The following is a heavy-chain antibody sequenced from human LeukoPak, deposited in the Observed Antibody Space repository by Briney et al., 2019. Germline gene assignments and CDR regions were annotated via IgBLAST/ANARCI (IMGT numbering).Heavy chain of an antibody. Sequence: SETLSLTCTVSGGTISNYYWSWIRQAAGKGLEWIGRIYTSGSTNYNPSLKSRVTMSVDTSKNQFSLKLSSVTAAETAVYYCARERRSRSYSREIDYWGQGTLVTVSS. D-gene: IGHD1-26*01. J-gene: IGHJ4*02. CDR1: GGTISNYY. CDR3: ARERRSRSYSREIDY. V-gene: IGHV4-4*07. CDR2: IYTSGST.